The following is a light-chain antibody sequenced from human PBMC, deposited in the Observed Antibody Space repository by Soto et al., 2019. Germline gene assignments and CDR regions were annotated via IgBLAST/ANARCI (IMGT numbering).Light chain of an antibody. J-gene: IGLJ3*02. V-gene: IGLV2-14*01. CDR1: SSDIGGFTY. CDR3: SSYTSSTTVV. Sequence: QSALTQPASVSGSPGQSITISCTGTSSDIGGFTYVSWYQQLPGKAPKLMIYEVSNRPSGVSNHFPGSKSGNAASLTISGLQAEDEADYYCSSYTSSTTVVFGGGTKVTVL. CDR2: EVS.